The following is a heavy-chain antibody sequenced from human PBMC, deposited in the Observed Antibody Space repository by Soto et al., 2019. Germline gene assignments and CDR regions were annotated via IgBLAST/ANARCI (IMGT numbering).Heavy chain of an antibody. CDR3: TTGKERITIFGVVIKTNDY. J-gene: IGHJ4*02. V-gene: IGHV3-15*01. D-gene: IGHD3-3*01. Sequence: GGSLRLSCAASGFTVSNAWMSWVRQDPGKGLEWVGRIKSKTDGGTTDYAAPVKGRFTISRDDSKNTLYLQMNSLKTEDTAVYYCTTGKERITIFGVVIKTNDYWGQGTLVTVSS. CDR2: IKSKTDGGTT. CDR1: GFTVSNAW.